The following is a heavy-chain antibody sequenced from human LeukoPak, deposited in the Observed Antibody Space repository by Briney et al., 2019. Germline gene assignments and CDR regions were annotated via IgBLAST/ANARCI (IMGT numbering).Heavy chain of an antibody. CDR3: ARNHFNQHVFDV. Sequence: GGSLRLSCAASGFTFTDYAFHWVRQAPGKGLEWVTIISYSGESYADSVRGRFAISRDNSKNTVYLQMDSLRADDTAMYYCARNHFNQHVFDVWGQGTMVTVSS. J-gene: IGHJ3*01. CDR2: ISYSGE. D-gene: IGHD1-14*01. CDR1: GFTFTDYA. V-gene: IGHV3-30*01.